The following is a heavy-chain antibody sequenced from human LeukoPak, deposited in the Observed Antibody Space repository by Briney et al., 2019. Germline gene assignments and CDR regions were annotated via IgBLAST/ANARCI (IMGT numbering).Heavy chain of an antibody. CDR2: IHHSGST. CDR1: VDSFSDHY. Sequence: SETLSLTCAVYVDSFSDHYWTWIRQPPGKGLEWIGEIHHSGSTNYRLSLKSRVSISVDRSKNQFSLKLTSVTAADTAVYYCTRSPATSWSNFDYWGQGTLVTVSS. V-gene: IGHV4-34*01. J-gene: IGHJ4*02. CDR3: TRSPATSWSNFDY. D-gene: IGHD2-2*01.